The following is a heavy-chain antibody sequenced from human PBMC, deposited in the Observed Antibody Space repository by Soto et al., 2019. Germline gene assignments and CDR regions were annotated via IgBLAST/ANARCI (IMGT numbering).Heavy chain of an antibody. D-gene: IGHD3-10*01. CDR1: GGSFSGYY. Sequence: QVQLQQWGAGLLKPSETLSLTCAVYGGSFSGYYWSWIRQPPGKGLEWIGEINHSGSTNYNPSLKSRVTISVHTSKNQFSLKLSSVTAAYTAVYYFARGLMVRGVIQGWGQGTLVTVSS. CDR2: INHSGST. V-gene: IGHV4-34*01. CDR3: ARGLMVRGVIQG. J-gene: IGHJ4*02.